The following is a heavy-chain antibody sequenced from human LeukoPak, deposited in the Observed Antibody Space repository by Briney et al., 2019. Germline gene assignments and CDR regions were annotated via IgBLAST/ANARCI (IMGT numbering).Heavy chain of an antibody. CDR3: ARLGTYWSNYYFEY. J-gene: IGHJ4*02. D-gene: IGHD3-10*01. Sequence: GESLKISCKGSGYSFTSYWIGWVRQMPGKGLECMGIIYPGDSDTRYSPSSQGQVTISADKSINTAYLQWSSLKASDTAMYYCARLGTYWSNYYFEYWGQGTLVTVSS. CDR1: GYSFTSYW. V-gene: IGHV5-51*01. CDR2: IYPGDSDT.